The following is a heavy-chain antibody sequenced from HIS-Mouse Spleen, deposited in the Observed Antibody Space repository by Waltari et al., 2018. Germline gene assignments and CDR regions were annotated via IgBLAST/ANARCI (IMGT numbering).Heavy chain of an antibody. CDR3: AREIPYSSSWYDWYFDL. CDR1: GGSIRSSSYY. D-gene: IGHD6-13*01. Sequence: QLQLQESGPGLVKPSETLSLTCTVPGGSIRSSSYYWGWIRQPPGKGLEWIGIIYFRGSTYYNPSLKSRVTISVDTSKNQFSLKLSSVTAADTAVYYCAREIPYSSSWYDWYFDLWGRGTLVTVSS. J-gene: IGHJ2*01. CDR2: IYFRGST. V-gene: IGHV4-39*07.